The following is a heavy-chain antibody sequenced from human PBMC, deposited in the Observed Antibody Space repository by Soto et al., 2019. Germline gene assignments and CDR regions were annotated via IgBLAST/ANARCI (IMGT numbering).Heavy chain of an antibody. D-gene: IGHD6-19*01. CDR3: AKEAAVAGRPLDY. V-gene: IGHV3-23*01. Sequence: EVQLLESGGGLVQPGGSLRFFCAASGFAFGSYDMSWVRQPPGRGLEWVSGISGSGSNTYYADSVRGRFTISRDNSKNTLYLQLNSLRAEDTAVYYCAKEAAVAGRPLDYWGQGTLVTVSS. J-gene: IGHJ4*02. CDR1: GFAFGSYD. CDR2: ISGSGSNT.